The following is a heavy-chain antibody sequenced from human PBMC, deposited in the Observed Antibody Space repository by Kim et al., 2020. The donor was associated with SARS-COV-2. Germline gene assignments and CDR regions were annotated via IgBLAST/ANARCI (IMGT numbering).Heavy chain of an antibody. CDR2: ISSSSSYI. CDR1: GFTFSSYS. CDR3: ARTVLINYDFWSGYYNDPGY. V-gene: IGHV3-21*01. J-gene: IGHJ4*02. Sequence: GGSLRLSCAASGFTFSSYSMNWVCQAPGKGLEWVSSISSSSSYIYYADSVKGRFTISRDNAKNSLYLQMNSLRAEDTAVYYCARTVLINYDFWSGYYNDPGYWGQGTLVTVSS. D-gene: IGHD3-3*01.